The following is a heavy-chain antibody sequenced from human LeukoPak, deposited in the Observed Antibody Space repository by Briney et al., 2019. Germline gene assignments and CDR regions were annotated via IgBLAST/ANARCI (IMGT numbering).Heavy chain of an antibody. D-gene: IGHD6-19*01. V-gene: IGHV4-39*01. CDR3: ARHQWLGPVDY. Sequence: SETLSLTCTVFGGSISSSSHYWGWIRQPPGEGLEWIRSIYFSRSTYYSPSLKSRVTISVDPSTNQFSLKLSSVTAADTAVYYCARHQWLGPVDYWGQGTLVTVSS. CDR2: IYFSRST. J-gene: IGHJ4*02. CDR1: GGSISSSSHY.